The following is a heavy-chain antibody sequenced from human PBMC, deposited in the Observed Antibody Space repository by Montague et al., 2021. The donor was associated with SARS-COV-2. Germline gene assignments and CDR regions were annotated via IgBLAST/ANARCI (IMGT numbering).Heavy chain of an antibody. CDR1: GSSVRSYY. CDR2: IYDSGST. J-gene: IGHJ4*02. V-gene: IGHV4-59*02. D-gene: IGHD4-17*01. Sequence: SETLSLTCIVSGSSVRSYYWSWIRQPPGKGLEWIGYIYDSGSTNYNPSLRSRVTTSVDTSKNQFSLKLSSVTAADTAAYYCARENTVTTFGGPYYIDSWGQGTLVTVST. CDR3: ARENTVTTFGGPYYIDS.